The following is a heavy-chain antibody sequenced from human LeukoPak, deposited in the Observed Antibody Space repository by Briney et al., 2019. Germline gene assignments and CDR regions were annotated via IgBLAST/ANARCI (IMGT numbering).Heavy chain of an antibody. CDR2: IKSKTDGGTA. J-gene: IGHJ5*02. V-gene: IGHV3-15*01. CDR3: TTVQTGRFDP. Sequence: GESLRLSCVASGFIFTHGWTSWVRQAPGKGLEWVGRIKSKTDGGTADYAAPVKGRFTISRGESTNTLYLQMNSLKTEDTGVYYCTTVQTGRFDPWGQGTLVTVSS. D-gene: IGHD1-14*01. CDR1: GFIFTHGW.